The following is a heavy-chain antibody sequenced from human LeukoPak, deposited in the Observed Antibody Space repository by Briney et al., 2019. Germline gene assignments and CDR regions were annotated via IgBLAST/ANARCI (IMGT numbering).Heavy chain of an antibody. CDR1: GYTFTSYD. J-gene: IGHJ4*02. CDR2: MNPNSGNT. V-gene: IGHV1-8*02. Sequence: AASVKVSCKASGYTFTSYDINWVRQATGQGLEWMGWMNPNSGNTGYAQKFQGRVTMTRNTSISTAYMELSSLRSEDTAVYYCARYYSGWYYFDYWGQGTLVTVSS. CDR3: ARYYSGWYYFDY. D-gene: IGHD6-19*01.